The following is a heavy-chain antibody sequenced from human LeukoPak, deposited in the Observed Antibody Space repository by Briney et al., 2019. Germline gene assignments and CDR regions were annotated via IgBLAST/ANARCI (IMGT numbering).Heavy chain of an antibody. CDR2: ISACNGNT. D-gene: IGHD3-22*01. CDR1: GYTFTSYG. J-gene: IGHJ4*02. V-gene: IGHV1-18*01. CDR3: ARDYYDSSGHGPYYFDY. Sequence: VASVKVSCKASGYTFTSYGISWVRQAPGQGLEWMGWISACNGNTNYAQKLQGRVTMTTDTSTSTAYMELRSLRSDDTAVYYCARDYYDSSGHGPYYFDYWGQGTLVTVSS.